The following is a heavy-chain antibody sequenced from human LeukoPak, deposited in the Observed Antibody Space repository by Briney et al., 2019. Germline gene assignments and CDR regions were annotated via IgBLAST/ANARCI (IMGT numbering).Heavy chain of an antibody. Sequence: SETVSLTCAGYGGSFSGYYWSWIRQPPGKGLEWIGEINHSGSTNYNPSLKSRVTISVDTSKNQFSLKLGSVTAADTAVYYCARESPATPLTFDIWGQGTTVTVSS. CDR3: ARESPATPLTFDI. CDR1: GGSFSGYY. J-gene: IGHJ3*02. V-gene: IGHV4-34*01. D-gene: IGHD2-15*01. CDR2: INHSGST.